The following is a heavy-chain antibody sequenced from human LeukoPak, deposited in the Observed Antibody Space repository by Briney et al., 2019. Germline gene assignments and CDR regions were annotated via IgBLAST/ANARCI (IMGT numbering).Heavy chain of an antibody. CDR1: GGSISSYY. J-gene: IGHJ4*02. CDR3: ARGGSYVGNDY. Sequence: PSETLSLTCTVSGGSISSYYWSWIRQPPGKGLEWTGYIYYSGSTNYNPSLKSRVTISVDTSKNQFSLKLSSVTAADTAVYYCARGGSYVGNDYWGQGTLVTVSS. CDR2: IYYSGST. V-gene: IGHV4-59*01. D-gene: IGHD1-26*01.